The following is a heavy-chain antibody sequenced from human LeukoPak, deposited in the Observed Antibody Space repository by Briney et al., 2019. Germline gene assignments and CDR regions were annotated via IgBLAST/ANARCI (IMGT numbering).Heavy chain of an antibody. Sequence: PSQTLSLTCTASGGSISSGSYYWSWIRQPAGKGLEWIGRIYTSGSTNYNPSLKSRVTISVDTSKNQFSLKLSSATAADTAVYYCAREHSSSWYGVYYFDYWGQGTLVTVSS. V-gene: IGHV4-61*02. D-gene: IGHD6-13*01. CDR2: IYTSGST. J-gene: IGHJ4*02. CDR1: GGSISSGSYY. CDR3: AREHSSSWYGVYYFDY.